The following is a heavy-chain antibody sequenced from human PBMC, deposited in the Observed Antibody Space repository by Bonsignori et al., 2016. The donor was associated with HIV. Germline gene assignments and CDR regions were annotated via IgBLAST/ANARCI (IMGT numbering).Heavy chain of an antibody. D-gene: IGHD3-22*01. J-gene: IGHJ4*02. Sequence: GGSLRLSCAASGFTFSSYAMHWVRQAPGKGLEWVAVISYDGSNKYYADSVKGRFTISRDNSKNTLYLQMNSLRAEDTAVYYCARDRAPYYYDSSGFYLGYWGQGTLVTVSS. V-gene: IGHV3-30-3*01. CDR1: GFTFSSYA. CDR3: ARDRAPYYYDSSGFYLGY. CDR2: ISYDGSNK.